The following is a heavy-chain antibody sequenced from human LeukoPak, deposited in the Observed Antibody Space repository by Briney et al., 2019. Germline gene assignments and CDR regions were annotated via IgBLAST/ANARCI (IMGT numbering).Heavy chain of an antibody. D-gene: IGHD3-22*01. V-gene: IGHV1-2*02. CDR2: INPNSGGT. CDR3: ARGHTHTYYYDSSGYSDLDY. Sequence: ASVKVSCKASGYTFTGYYMHWVRQAPGQGLEWMGWINPNSGGTNYAQKFQGRVTRTRDTSISTAYMELSRLRSDDTAVYYCARGHTHTYYYDSSGYSDLDYWGQGTLVTVSS. J-gene: IGHJ4*02. CDR1: GYTFTGYY.